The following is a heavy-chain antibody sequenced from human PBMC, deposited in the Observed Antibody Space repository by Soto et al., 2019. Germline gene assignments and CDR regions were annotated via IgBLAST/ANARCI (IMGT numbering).Heavy chain of an antibody. J-gene: IGHJ3*02. V-gene: IGHV4-61*01. CDR1: GGSVSSGSYY. CDR2: IYYSGST. CDR3: ARMTNDAFDI. D-gene: IGHD1-1*01. Sequence: QVQLQESGPGLVKPSETLSLTCTVSGGSVSSGSYYWSWIRQPPGKGLEWIGYIYYSGSTNYNPSLKSRVTISVDTSKNPFSMTLSSVTAADTAVYYCARMTNDAFDIWGQGTMVTVSS.